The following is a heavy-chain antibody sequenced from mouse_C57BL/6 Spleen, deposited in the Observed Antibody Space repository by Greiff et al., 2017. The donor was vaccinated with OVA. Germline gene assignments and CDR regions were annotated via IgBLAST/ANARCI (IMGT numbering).Heavy chain of an antibody. CDR2: IDPSDSET. V-gene: IGHV1-52*01. D-gene: IGHD2-3*01. CDR1: GYTFTSYW. Sequence: VQLQQPGAELVRPGSSVKLPCKASGYTFTSYWMHWVKQRPIQGLEWIGNIDPSDSETHYNQKFKDKATLTVDKSSSTAYMQLSSLTSEDSAVYYCARSGDGYLVAYWGQGTLVTVSA. CDR3: ARSGDGYLVAY. J-gene: IGHJ3*01.